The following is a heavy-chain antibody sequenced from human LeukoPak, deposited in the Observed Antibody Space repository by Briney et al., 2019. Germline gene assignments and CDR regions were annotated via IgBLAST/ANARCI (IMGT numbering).Heavy chain of an antibody. D-gene: IGHD2-2*02. CDR2: ISSSSSYI. CDR1: GFTFSSYS. J-gene: IGHJ4*02. V-gene: IGHV3-21*01. Sequence: GGSLRLSCTASGFTFSSYSMNWVRQAPGKGLEWVSSISSSSSYIYYADSVKGRFTISRDNAKDSLNLQMNSLRAEDTAICYCARVGDGTSYYRSLDYWGQGTLVTVSS. CDR3: ARVGDGTSYYRSLDY.